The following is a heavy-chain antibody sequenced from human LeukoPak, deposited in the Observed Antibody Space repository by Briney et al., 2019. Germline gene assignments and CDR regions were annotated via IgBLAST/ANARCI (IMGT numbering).Heavy chain of an antibody. CDR3: AKGDRGYSYGLIDY. D-gene: IGHD5-18*01. V-gene: IGHV3-30*18. CDR1: GFTFSSYG. Sequence: GGSLRLSCAASGFTFSSYGMHWVRQAPGKGLEWVAVISYDGSNKYYADSVKGRFTISRDNSQNTLYLQMNSLRAEDTAVYYCAKGDRGYSYGLIDYWGQGTLVTVSS. CDR2: ISYDGSNK. J-gene: IGHJ4*02.